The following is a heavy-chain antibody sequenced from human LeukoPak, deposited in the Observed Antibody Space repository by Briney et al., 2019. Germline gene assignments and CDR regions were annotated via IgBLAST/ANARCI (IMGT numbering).Heavy chain of an antibody. CDR3: AKGLSIAVYY. V-gene: IGHV3-30*02. CDR2: IRYDGSNK. D-gene: IGHD6-19*01. J-gene: IGHJ4*02. CDR1: GFTFSSYG. Sequence: GGSLRLSCAASGFTFSSYGMHWVRQAPGKGLEWVAFIRYDGSNKYYADSVKGRFTISRDNSKNTLYLQMNSLRAEDAAVYYCAKGLSIAVYYWGQGTLVTVSS.